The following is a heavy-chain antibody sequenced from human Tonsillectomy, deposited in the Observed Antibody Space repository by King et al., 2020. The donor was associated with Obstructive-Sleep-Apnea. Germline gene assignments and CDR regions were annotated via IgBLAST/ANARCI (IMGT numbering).Heavy chain of an antibody. Sequence: LQLQESGPGLVKPSETLSLTCTVSGGSITTTNYYWGWVRQSPGMGLEWIGNIFYSGSTNYNPSLNSRVSISADTSKNQFSLDLSSLTAADTAIYYCTRRLINYAIDSWGQGTLVTVSS. CDR2: IFYSGST. CDR1: GGSITTTNYY. CDR3: TRRLINYAIDS. V-gene: IGHV4-39*07. J-gene: IGHJ4*02. D-gene: IGHD4-11*01.